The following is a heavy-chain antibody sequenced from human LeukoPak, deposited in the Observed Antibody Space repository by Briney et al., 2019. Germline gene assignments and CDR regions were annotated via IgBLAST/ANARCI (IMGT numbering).Heavy chain of an antibody. CDR2: IRYDGSDK. J-gene: IGHJ4*02. D-gene: IGHD3-22*01. V-gene: IGHV3-30*02. CDR3: AKGPLYYDSSGYYPEY. CDR1: GSSFSSYG. Sequence: PGGSLRLSCAASGSSFSSYGMHWVRQAPGKGLEWVAFIRYDGSDKYYADSVKGRFTISRDNSKNTLYLQMNSLTTEDTAVYYCAKGPLYYDSSGYYPEYWGQGTLVTVSS.